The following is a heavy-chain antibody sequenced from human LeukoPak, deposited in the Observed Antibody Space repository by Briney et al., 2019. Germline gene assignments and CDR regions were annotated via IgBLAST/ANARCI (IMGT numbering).Heavy chain of an antibody. Sequence: PGGSLRLSCTGSGFTFGDHAMSWVRQAPGKGLEWVGFIRSKAYRGTTEYAVSVKGRFTISRDDSASTAYLQMNSLRTEDTAVYYCARGPIQLWIHNAMDVWGQGTTVTVSS. V-gene: IGHV3-49*04. J-gene: IGHJ6*02. CDR2: IRSKAYRGTT. CDR3: ARGPIQLWIHNAMDV. CDR1: GFTFGDHA. D-gene: IGHD5-18*01.